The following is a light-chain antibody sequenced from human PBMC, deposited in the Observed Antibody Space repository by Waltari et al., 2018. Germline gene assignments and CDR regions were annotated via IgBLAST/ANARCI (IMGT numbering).Light chain of an antibody. CDR1: TAPVTSMHY. CDR2: DTS. J-gene: IGLJ3*02. CDR3: LLSYNGLGV. Sequence: QAVVTQEPSLTVSPGWTVTPTCCSSTAPVTSMHYPSWFQQTPCQAPRPLIFDTSNKHSWTPARFSGSLLGGKAALTLSGAQPEDEAEYYCLLSYNGLGVFGGGTKLTV. V-gene: IGLV7-46*01.